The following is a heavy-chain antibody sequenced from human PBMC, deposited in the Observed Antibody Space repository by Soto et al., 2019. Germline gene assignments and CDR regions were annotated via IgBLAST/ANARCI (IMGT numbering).Heavy chain of an antibody. CDR2: IYYSGST. Sequence: PSETLSLTCTVSGGSISNSSYYWGWIRQPPGKGLEWIGSIYYSGSTYYNPSLKSRVTISVDTSKNQFSLKLSSVTAADTAVYYCARTTAHSSSRSYYYYGMDVWGQGTTVTVSS. CDR1: GGSISNSSYY. V-gene: IGHV4-39*01. J-gene: IGHJ6*02. CDR3: ARTTAHSSSRSYYYYGMDV. D-gene: IGHD6-13*01.